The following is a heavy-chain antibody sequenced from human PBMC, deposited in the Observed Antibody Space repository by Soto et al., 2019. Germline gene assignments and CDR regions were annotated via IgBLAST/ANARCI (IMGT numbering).Heavy chain of an antibody. V-gene: IGHV3-30-3*01. D-gene: IGHD6-13*01. CDR1: GFTFSSYA. Sequence: GGSLRLSCAASGFTFSSYAIHWARQAPCKGLEWVAVISYDGSNKYYADSVKGRFTISRDNSKNTLYLQMNSLRAEDTAVYYCARSFRIIAAGGHFQHWGQGTLVAVSS. J-gene: IGHJ1*01. CDR2: ISYDGSNK. CDR3: ARSFRIIAAGGHFQH.